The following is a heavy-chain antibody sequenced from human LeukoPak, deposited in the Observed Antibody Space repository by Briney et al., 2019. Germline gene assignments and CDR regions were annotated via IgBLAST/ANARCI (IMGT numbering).Heavy chain of an antibody. J-gene: IGHJ3*02. CDR3: ARDRQRWFDI. CDR2: ISWNSGSI. V-gene: IGHV3-9*01. CDR1: GFTFDDYA. Sequence: GGSLRLSCAASGFTFDDYAMHWVRQAPGKGLEWVSGISWNSGSIGYADSVKGRFTISRDNAKNSLYLQMNSLRAEDTAVYYCARDRQRWFDIWGQGTMVTVSS. D-gene: IGHD2-2*01.